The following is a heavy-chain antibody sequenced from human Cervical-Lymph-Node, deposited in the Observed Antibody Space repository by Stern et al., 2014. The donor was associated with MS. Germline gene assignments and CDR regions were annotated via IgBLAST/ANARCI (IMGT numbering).Heavy chain of an antibody. CDR1: GGSISSYY. Sequence: VQLLESGPGLVKPSETLSLTCTVSGGSISSYYWSWIRQPPGKGLEWIGYIYYSRSTNYSPSLKIRVTISVDTSKNQFSLKLSSVTAADTAVYYCARGYGGNPIDYWGQGTLVTVSS. J-gene: IGHJ4*02. CDR2: IYYSRST. V-gene: IGHV4-59*01. CDR3: ARGYGGNPIDY. D-gene: IGHD4-23*01.